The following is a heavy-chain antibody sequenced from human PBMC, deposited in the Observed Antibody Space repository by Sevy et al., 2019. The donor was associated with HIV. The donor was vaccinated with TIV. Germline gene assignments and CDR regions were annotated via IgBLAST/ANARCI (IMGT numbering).Heavy chain of an antibody. CDR2: IDPNSGGT. J-gene: IGHJ4*02. Sequence: ASVKVSCKTSGYTFTDYYIHWVRQVPGQGLEWMGWIDPNSGGTKYAQKFKGRVTVTRDTSISTVYMELSSLRSDDTAVYYCARKYFDWLFDYWGQGTQVTVSS. D-gene: IGHD3-9*01. CDR3: ARKYFDWLFDY. V-gene: IGHV1-2*02. CDR1: GYTFTDYY.